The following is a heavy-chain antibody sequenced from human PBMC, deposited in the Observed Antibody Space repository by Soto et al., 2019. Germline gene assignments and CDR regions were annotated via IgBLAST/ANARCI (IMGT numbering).Heavy chain of an antibody. CDR3: ALGGDGSNFGAVY. Sequence: QVPLVQSGAEVKEPGSSVKVSCKASGGGNLRDYRTTWVRRAPGQGLEWMGGIIPKLGSANYAQNFQGRVTVNADESTNTVYMELRSLRSDDTAVYYCALGGDGSNFGAVYWGQGTPVTVSS. J-gene: IGHJ4*02. CDR1: GGGNLRDYR. D-gene: IGHD2-21*01. CDR2: IIPKLGSA. V-gene: IGHV1-69*01.